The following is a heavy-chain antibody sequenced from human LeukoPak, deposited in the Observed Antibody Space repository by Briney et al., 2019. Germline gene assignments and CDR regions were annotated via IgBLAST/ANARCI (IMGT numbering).Heavy chain of an antibody. CDR2: IYYSGST. V-gene: IGHV4-61*10. CDR1: GDSISSGFYY. J-gene: IGHJ4*02. Sequence: SETLSLTCTLSGDSISSGFYYWNWIRQPAGKGLEWIGYIYYSGSTNYNPSLKSRVTISVDTSKNQFSLKLSSVTAADTAVYYCARDFPLRAGASVFDYWGQGTLVTVSS. CDR3: ARDFPLRAGASVFDY. D-gene: IGHD1-26*01.